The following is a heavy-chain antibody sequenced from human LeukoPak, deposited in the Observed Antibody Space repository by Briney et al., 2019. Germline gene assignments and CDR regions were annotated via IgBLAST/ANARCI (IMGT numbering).Heavy chain of an antibody. V-gene: IGHV3-23*01. Sequence: GGSLRLSCAASGFTFSSYAMNWVRQAPGKGLEWVSVISGSGGSTNYADSVKGRFTISRDNSKNTLSLQMNSLRAEDTAVYYCARLSDYFDYWGQGTLVTVSS. D-gene: IGHD3-3*01. CDR3: ARLSDYFDY. CDR1: GFTFSSYA. CDR2: ISGSGGST. J-gene: IGHJ4*02.